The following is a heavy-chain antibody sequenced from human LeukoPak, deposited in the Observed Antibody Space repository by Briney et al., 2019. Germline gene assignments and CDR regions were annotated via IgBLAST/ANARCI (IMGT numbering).Heavy chain of an antibody. CDR3: ARRAAAAGKSFDY. CDR1: GGSFSGYY. Sequence: SETLSLTCAVYGGSFSGYYWSWIRQPPGKGLEWIGEINHSGSTNYNPSLKSRVTISVDTSKNQFSPKLSSVTAADTAVYYCARRAAAAGKSFDYWGQGTLVTVSS. CDR2: INHSGST. V-gene: IGHV4-34*01. D-gene: IGHD6-13*01. J-gene: IGHJ4*02.